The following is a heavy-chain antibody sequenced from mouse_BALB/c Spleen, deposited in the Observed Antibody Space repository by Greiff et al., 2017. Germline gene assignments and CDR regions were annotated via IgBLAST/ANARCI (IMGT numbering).Heavy chain of an antibody. V-gene: IGHV2-6-2*01. J-gene: IGHJ4*01. CDR2: IWSDGST. CDR1: GFSLTSYG. D-gene: IGHD3-2*02. Sequence: VQRVESGPDLVAPSQSLSITCTVSGFSLTSYGVHWVRQPPGKGLEWLVVIWSDGSTSYNSALKSRLSISKDNSKSQVFLKMNSIQTDDTAMYYSDRSGRYAMDYWGQGTAVTVSS. CDR3: DRSGRYAMDY.